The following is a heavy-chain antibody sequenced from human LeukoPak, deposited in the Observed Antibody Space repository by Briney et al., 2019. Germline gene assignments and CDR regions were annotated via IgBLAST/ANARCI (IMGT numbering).Heavy chain of an antibody. CDR3: ARKGYSYGFFNY. CDR2: INHSGST. V-gene: IGHV4-34*01. CDR1: GASFSGYY. J-gene: IGHJ4*02. D-gene: IGHD5-18*01. Sequence: SETLSLTCAVYGASFSGYYWSRIRQPPGKGLEWIGEINHSGSTNSNPSLKSRVTISVDTSKSQFSLRLSSVTAADTAVYYCARKGYSYGFFNYWGQGTLVTVSS.